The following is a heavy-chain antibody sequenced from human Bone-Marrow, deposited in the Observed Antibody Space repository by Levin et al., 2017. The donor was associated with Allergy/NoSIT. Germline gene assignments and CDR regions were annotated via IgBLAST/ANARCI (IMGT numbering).Heavy chain of an antibody. CDR2: IEKDGNEM. J-gene: IGHJ4*02. D-gene: IGHD6-19*01. Sequence: GESLKISCAASGFTFNLYWMNWIRQAPGKGLEWVVNIEKDGNEMHYVDSVEGRFTISRDNAKNVFYLEMSSLRVEDTALYYCGTDVGIAVADRNYWGQGVLVTVSS. CDR1: GFTFNLYW. CDR3: GTDVGIAVADRNY. V-gene: IGHV3-7*01.